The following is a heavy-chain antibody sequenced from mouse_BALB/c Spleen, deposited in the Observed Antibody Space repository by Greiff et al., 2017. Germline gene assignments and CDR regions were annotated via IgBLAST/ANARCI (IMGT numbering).Heavy chain of an antibody. D-gene: IGHD2-4*01. V-gene: IGHV1-9*01. J-gene: IGHJ3*01. CDR2: ILPGSGST. CDR1: GYTFSSYW. CDR3: ARDPYDSRY. Sequence: QVQLKQSGAELMKPGASVKISCKATGYTFSSYWIEWVKQRPGHGLEWIGEILPGSGSTNYNEKFKGKATFTADTSSNTAYMQLSSLTSEDSAVYYCARDPYDSRYWGQGTLVTVSA.